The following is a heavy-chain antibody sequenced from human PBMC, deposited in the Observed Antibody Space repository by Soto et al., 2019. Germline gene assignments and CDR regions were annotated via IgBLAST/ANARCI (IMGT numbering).Heavy chain of an antibody. Sequence: GESLKLSCQGSGYSFTNYWVGWVRQIPGRGLEWMGIIHPGDSDTRYSPFFQGQVTISADKSISTAYLQWSSLKASDTAMYYCARHNRYSSTWFEGWFDPWGQGTLVTVSS. V-gene: IGHV5-51*01. CDR2: IHPGDSDT. CDR1: GYSFTNYW. CDR3: ARHNRYSSTWFEGWFDP. D-gene: IGHD6-13*01. J-gene: IGHJ5*02.